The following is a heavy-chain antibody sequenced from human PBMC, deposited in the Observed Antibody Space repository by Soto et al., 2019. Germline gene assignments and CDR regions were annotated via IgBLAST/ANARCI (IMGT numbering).Heavy chain of an antibody. Sequence: GGSLRLSCAASGFTFSSSEMYWVRQAPGKGLEWVSYIHPSGQPIFYADSVEGRFTISRDNAKNSLYLQMSSLRAEDSAVYYCARRASRWGQGTMVTVSS. CDR3: ARRASR. J-gene: IGHJ3*01. CDR2: IHPSGQPI. CDR1: GFTFSSSE. V-gene: IGHV3-48*03. D-gene: IGHD1-26*01.